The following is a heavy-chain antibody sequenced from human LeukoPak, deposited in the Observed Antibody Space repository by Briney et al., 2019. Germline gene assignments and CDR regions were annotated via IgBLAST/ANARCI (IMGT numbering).Heavy chain of an antibody. CDR3: ARGGDSSGYYYYYGMDV. V-gene: IGHV3-33*08. D-gene: IGHD3-22*01. CDR2: IWYDGSNK. CDR1: GFTFSNYG. Sequence: GGSLRLSCAASGFTFSNYGMHWVRQAPGKGLEWVAVIWYDGSNKYYADSVKGRFTISRDNSKNTLYLQMNSLRAEDTAVYYCARGGDSSGYYYYYGMDVWGQGTTVTVSS. J-gene: IGHJ6*02.